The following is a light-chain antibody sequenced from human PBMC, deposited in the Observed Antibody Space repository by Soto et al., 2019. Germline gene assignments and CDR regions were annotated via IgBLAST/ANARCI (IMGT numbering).Light chain of an antibody. J-gene: IGKJ1*01. V-gene: IGKV1-39*01. CDR3: QHTFSVPPWT. CDR1: QNIDMY. CDR2: GAS. Sequence: DIQMTQSPSSLSASVGETVTITCRASQNIDMYLNWYQQRPGKAPKVLISGASNLQSGVPSRFSGSRSGTDFTLTIHSLQPEDFATYSCQHTFSVPPWTFGQGTKVDIK.